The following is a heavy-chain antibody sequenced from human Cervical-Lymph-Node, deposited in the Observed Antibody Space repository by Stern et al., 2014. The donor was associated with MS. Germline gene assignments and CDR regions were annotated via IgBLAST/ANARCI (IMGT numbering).Heavy chain of an antibody. V-gene: IGHV1-18*01. CDR1: EYTFPNYG. CDR3: ARDKNSHSNSWFDI. CDR2: INVHSGET. D-gene: IGHD1/OR15-1a*01. Sequence: QMQLVQSGPEVKKPGASVKVSCQASEYTFPNYGLTWVRQAPGQGLEWIACINVHSGETQYAPRVQERVIMTADTSTSTAYMELGSLRPDDTAVYFCARDKNSHSNSWFDIWGQGSLVTVSS. J-gene: IGHJ5*02.